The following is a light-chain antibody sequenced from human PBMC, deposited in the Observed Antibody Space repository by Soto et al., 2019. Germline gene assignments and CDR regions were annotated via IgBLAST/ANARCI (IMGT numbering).Light chain of an antibody. CDR3: QQRSNWYT. V-gene: IGKV3-15*01. CDR1: QSINNN. Sequence: EIVMTQSPATLSVSPGERATLSCRASQSINNNLAWYQQKPGQAPRLLVYGASTRAAGIPARFSGSGSGTEFSLTISSLQSEDFAVYYCQQRSNWYTFGQGTKLEIK. J-gene: IGKJ2*01. CDR2: GAS.